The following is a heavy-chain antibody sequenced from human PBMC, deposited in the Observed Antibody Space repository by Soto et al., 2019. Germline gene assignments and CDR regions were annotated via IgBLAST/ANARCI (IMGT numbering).Heavy chain of an antibody. CDR1: SGSISSSNW. CDR2: IYHSGST. D-gene: IGHD3-3*01. V-gene: IGHV4-4*02. Sequence: SETLSLTCAASSGSISSSNWWSWVRQPPGKGLEWIGEIYHSGSTNYNPSLKSRVTISVDKSKNQFSLKLSSVTAADTAVYYCAREAGQGDSYAFDIWGQGTMVTVSS. J-gene: IGHJ3*02. CDR3: AREAGQGDSYAFDI.